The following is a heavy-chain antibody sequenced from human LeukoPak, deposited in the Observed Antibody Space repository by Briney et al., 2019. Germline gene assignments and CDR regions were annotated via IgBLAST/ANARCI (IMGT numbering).Heavy chain of an antibody. V-gene: IGHV4-38-2*01. D-gene: IGHD3/OR15-3a*01. Sequence: SETLSLTCAVSGYSISSGYYWGWIRQPPGKGLEWIGSIYHSGSTYYNPSLKSRVTISVDTSKNQFSLKLSSVTAADTAVYYCARKSLDLYYFDYWGQGTLVTASS. CDR3: ARKSLDLYYFDY. CDR2: IYHSGST. J-gene: IGHJ4*02. CDR1: GYSISSGYY.